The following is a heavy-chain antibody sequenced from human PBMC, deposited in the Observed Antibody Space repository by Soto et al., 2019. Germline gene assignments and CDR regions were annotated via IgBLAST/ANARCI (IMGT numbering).Heavy chain of an antibody. Sequence: EVHLVESGGGLVQPGGSLRLSCAASGFTFSSHWMHWVRQAPGKGLVWVSRINTDGSTTDYADYVRGRFTVSRDNAKNTLFLEMNSLRAEDTAVYYCARDQGESATAPFDYWGQGTLVTVSS. CDR2: INTDGSTT. J-gene: IGHJ4*02. CDR1: GFTFSSHW. CDR3: ARDQGESATAPFDY. V-gene: IGHV3-74*01. D-gene: IGHD3-10*01.